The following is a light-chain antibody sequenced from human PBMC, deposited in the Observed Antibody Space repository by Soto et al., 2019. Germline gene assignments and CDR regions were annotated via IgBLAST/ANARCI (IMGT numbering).Light chain of an antibody. CDR3: QQYYRWPVT. CDR2: WAS. CDR1: QSLLYSFNNKNY. V-gene: IGKV4-1*01. J-gene: IGKJ4*01. Sequence: DIVMTQSPDSLTVSLGERATINCKSSQSLLYSFNNKNYLAWYQQKPGQPPKLLIHWASNREFGVPDRISGSGSGTEFTLTINSLQSEDFAVYYCQQYYRWPVTFGGGTKVDIK.